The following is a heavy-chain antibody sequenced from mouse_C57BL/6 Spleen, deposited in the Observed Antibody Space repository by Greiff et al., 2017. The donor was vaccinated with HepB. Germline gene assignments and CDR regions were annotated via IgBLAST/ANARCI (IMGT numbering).Heavy chain of an antibody. V-gene: IGHV1-53*01. J-gene: IGHJ4*01. Sequence: QVQLQQPATEPVKPGASVKLSCKASVYTFTSYWMHWVKQRPGQGLEWIGNINPSIGGTNYNVKFKSKATLTVDKSSSTAYMQLSSLTSEDSAVYYCARSNIRGPMDYWGQGTSVTVSS. CDR2: INPSIGGT. CDR3: ARSNIRGPMDY. CDR1: VYTFTSYW.